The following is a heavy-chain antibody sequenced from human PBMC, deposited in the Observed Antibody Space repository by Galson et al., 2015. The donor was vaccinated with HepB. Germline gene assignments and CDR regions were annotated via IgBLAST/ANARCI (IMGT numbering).Heavy chain of an antibody. J-gene: IGHJ4*02. Sequence: SLRLSCAASGFTFSSYGMHWVRQAPGKGLEWVAVIWYDGSNKYYADSVKGRFTISRDNSKNTLYLQMNSLRAEDTAVYYCARGGQLWFPSFDYWGQGTLVTASS. CDR1: GFTFSSYG. D-gene: IGHD5-18*01. V-gene: IGHV3-33*01. CDR3: ARGGQLWFPSFDY. CDR2: IWYDGSNK.